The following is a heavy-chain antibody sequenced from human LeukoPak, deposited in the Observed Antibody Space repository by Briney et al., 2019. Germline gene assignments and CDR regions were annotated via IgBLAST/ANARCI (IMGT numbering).Heavy chain of an antibody. D-gene: IGHD6-13*01. Sequence: ASVKVSCKASGYTFTSYGISWVRQAPGQGLEWMGWISAYNGNTNYAQKLQGRVTMTTDTSTSTAYMELGSLRSDDTAVYYCARDWPYSSSWYLVYWGQGTLVTVSS. CDR2: ISAYNGNT. CDR1: GYTFTSYG. J-gene: IGHJ4*02. V-gene: IGHV1-18*01. CDR3: ARDWPYSSSWYLVY.